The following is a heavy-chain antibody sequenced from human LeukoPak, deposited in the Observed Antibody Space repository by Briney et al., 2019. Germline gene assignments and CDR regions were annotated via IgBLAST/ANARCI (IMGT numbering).Heavy chain of an antibody. Sequence: GGSLRLSCAASGFTFSSCAMSWVRQAPGKGLEWVSAISGSGGSTYYADSVKGRFTISRDNSKNTLYLQMNSLRAEDTAVYYCAKDRVGSGSYSHYYYYYGMDVWGQGTTVTVSS. D-gene: IGHD3-10*01. J-gene: IGHJ6*02. CDR2: ISGSGGST. CDR1: GFTFSSCA. CDR3: AKDRVGSGSYSHYYYYYGMDV. V-gene: IGHV3-23*01.